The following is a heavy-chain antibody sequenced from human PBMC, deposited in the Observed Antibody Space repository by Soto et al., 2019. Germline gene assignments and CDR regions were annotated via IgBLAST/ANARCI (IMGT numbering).Heavy chain of an antibody. CDR2: ISGSGGST. V-gene: IGHV3-23*01. CDR3: ARNDGRADYYYYHYDMDV. D-gene: IGHD1-1*01. CDR1: GFTFSSYA. J-gene: IGHJ6*03. Sequence: GGSLRLSCAASGFTFSSYAMSWVRQAPGKGLEWVSAISGSGGSTYYADSVKGRFTISRDNSKNTLYLQMNSLRAEDTAVYYCARNDGRADYYYYHYDMDVWGKGTTVTVSS.